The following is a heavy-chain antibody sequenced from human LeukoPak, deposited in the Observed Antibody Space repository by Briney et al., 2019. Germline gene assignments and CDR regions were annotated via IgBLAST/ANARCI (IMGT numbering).Heavy chain of an antibody. D-gene: IGHD5-24*01. CDR1: GGSISSSSYY. CDR2: IYYSGST. Sequence: SETLSLTCTVSGGSISSSSYYWGWIRQPPGKGLEWIGSIYYSGSTYYNPSLKSRVTISVDTSKNQFSLKLNSVTPEDTAVYYCATGGYNWFDAFDIWGQGTMVTVSS. V-gene: IGHV4-39*01. J-gene: IGHJ3*02. CDR3: ATGGYNWFDAFDI.